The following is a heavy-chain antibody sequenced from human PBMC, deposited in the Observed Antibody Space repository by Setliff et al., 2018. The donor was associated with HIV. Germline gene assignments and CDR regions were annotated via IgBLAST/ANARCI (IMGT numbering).Heavy chain of an antibody. CDR1: GDSMSGYY. CDR3: ARHKASYSSGWRVPAKNYYYYMDV. CDR2: IHTSGST. J-gene: IGHJ6*03. V-gene: IGHV4-59*08. Sequence: ETLSLTCAVSGDSMSGYYWSWIRQSPGKKLEWIGYIHTSGSTNYNPSLKSRVTISLDTSNDRFSLRLSSVTAADTAVYYCARHKASYSSGWRVPAKNYYYYMDVWGKGTTVTVSS. D-gene: IGHD6-19*01.